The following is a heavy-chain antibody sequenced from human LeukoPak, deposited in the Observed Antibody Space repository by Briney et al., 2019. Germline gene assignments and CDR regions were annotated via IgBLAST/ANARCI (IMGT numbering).Heavy chain of an antibody. J-gene: IGHJ6*03. Sequence: ASVKVSCKASGFTSRTYGISWVRQAPGQGLEWMGWIDTYNGQTKYTQKVQGRVTMTTDTPTSTVYMELRSLTSDDTAVYYCARAKDFYYMDVWGKGTTVTVSS. V-gene: IGHV1-18*01. CDR1: GFTSRTYG. CDR2: IDTYNGQT. CDR3: ARAKDFYYMDV.